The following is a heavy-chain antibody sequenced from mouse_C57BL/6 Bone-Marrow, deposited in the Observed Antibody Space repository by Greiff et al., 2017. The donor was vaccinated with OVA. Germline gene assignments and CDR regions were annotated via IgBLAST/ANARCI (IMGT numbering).Heavy chain of an antibody. J-gene: IGHJ4*01. CDR3: VRLSMDY. CDR2: IRSKSNNYAT. CDR1: GFRFNTYA. Sequence: GGGLVQPTGSLKLSCAASGFRFNTYAMNWVRQAPGKGLEWVARIRSKSNNYATYYADSVKDRFTISRDDSESMLYLQMNNLKTEDTAMYYCVRLSMDYWGQGTSVTVSS. V-gene: IGHV10-1*01.